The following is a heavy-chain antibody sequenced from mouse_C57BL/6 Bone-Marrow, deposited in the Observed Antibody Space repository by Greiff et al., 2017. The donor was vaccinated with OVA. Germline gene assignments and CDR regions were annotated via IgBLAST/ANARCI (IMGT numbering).Heavy chain of an antibody. CDR1: GFNIKDDY. D-gene: IGHD2-1*01. Sequence: EVQLQQSGAELVRPGASVKLSCTASGFNIKDDYMHWVKQRPEQGLEWIGWIDPENGDTEYASKFQGKATITAVTSSNTAYLQLSSLTSEDTAVYYCTSYGNFDYWGQGTTLTVSS. CDR3: TSYGNFDY. J-gene: IGHJ2*01. V-gene: IGHV14-4*01. CDR2: IDPENGDT.